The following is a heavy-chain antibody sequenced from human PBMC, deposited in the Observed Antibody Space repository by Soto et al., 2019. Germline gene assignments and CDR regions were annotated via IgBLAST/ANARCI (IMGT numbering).Heavy chain of an antibody. Sequence: EMQRVESGGGLVQPGGSLRLSCVASGLSFRNYWVHWVRQAPGKGLEWVSRINTDGTYTSNADPVKGRFTISRDNAKNTLYLPMNSLRVEDTAVYFCAGFGYDWNGWEWGPGTLVTVSS. CDR1: GLSFRNYW. D-gene: IGHD1-20*01. CDR2: INTDGTYT. V-gene: IGHV3-74*01. CDR3: AGFGYDWNGWE. J-gene: IGHJ4*02.